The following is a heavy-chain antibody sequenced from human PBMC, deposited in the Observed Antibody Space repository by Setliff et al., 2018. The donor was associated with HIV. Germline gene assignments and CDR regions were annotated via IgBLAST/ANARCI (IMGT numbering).Heavy chain of an antibody. D-gene: IGHD3-3*01. CDR1: GGSISGSGPGYY. CDR2: VYYSGST. J-gene: IGHJ4*02. CDR3: ARSQPDTIFGVVTFDF. V-gene: IGHV4-39*01. Sequence: SEILSLTCSVSGGSISGSGPGYYWGWVRQPPGGGLEWIGSVYYSGSTYYNPSLRSRVTISVDTSKNQLSLRLTSLTAADTAVYYCARSQPDTIFGVVTFDFWGQGQMVTVSS.